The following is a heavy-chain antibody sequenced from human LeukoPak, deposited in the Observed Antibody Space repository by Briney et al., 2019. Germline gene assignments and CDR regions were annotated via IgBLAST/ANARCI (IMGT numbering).Heavy chain of an antibody. Sequence: SETLSLTCTDSGGFISSYYWSWIRQPAVKGLEWIGRISSSGTTNYSPSPKSRVTMSVDTSKNQFSLKLSSVTAADTAVYYCAADVPYDSSGYYHVGGYWGQGTLVTVSS. CDR3: AADVPYDSSGYYHVGGY. J-gene: IGHJ4*02. V-gene: IGHV4-4*07. D-gene: IGHD3-22*01. CDR2: ISSSGTT. CDR1: GGFISSYY.